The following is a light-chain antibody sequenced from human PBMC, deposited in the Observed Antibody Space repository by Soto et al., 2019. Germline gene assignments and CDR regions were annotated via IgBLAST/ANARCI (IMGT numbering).Light chain of an antibody. Sequence: SVLTQPASVSGSPGQSITISCTGTGNYIANYNFVSWYQHHPGKAPKLMIYEVSNRPSGVSDRFSGSKSGNTASLTISGLQAEDEADYYCSSYVTTNARVFGTGTKVTVL. V-gene: IGLV2-14*01. CDR3: SSYVTTNARV. CDR1: GNYIANYNF. CDR2: EVS. J-gene: IGLJ1*01.